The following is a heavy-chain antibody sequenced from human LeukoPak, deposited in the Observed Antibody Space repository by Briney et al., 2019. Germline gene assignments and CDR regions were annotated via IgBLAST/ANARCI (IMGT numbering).Heavy chain of an antibody. CDR3: ASVGFGGYSYGYVDF. J-gene: IGHJ4*02. CDR1: GGSISSSRYS. Sequence: SETLSLTCTVSGGSISSSRYSWGWIPQPPGKGLKWIGTIYDSGSTYYNPSLKSRVTISADTSKNQLSLRLSSVTAVDTAVYYCASVGFGGYSYGYVDFWGQGTQVTVSS. D-gene: IGHD5-18*01. V-gene: IGHV4-39*01. CDR2: IYDSGST.